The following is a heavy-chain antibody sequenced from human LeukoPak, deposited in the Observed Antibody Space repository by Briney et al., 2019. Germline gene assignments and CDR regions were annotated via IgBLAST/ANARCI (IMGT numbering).Heavy chain of an antibody. Sequence: ASVKVSCKASGYTFTGYYMHWVRQAPGQGLEWMGRINTNSGGTNYAQKFQGRVTMTRDTSISTAYMELSRLRSDDTAVYYCARDPTPSSPRLAFFDNWFDPWGQGTLVTVSS. CDR1: GYTFTGYY. CDR3: ARDPTPSSPRLAFFDNWFDP. D-gene: IGHD6-13*01. CDR2: INTNSGGT. V-gene: IGHV1-2*06. J-gene: IGHJ5*02.